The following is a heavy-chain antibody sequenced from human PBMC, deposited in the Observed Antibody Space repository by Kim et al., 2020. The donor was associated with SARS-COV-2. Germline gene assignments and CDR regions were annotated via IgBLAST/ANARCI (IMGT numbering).Heavy chain of an antibody. V-gene: IGHV1-46*01. CDR1: GYTFTSYY. J-gene: IGHJ6*02. CDR2: INPSGGST. CDR3: ARDLPTPTSLSPYYDFWGGHQERVDGMDV. D-gene: IGHD3-3*01. Sequence: ASVKVSCKASGYTFTSYYMHWVRQAPGQGLEWMGIINPSGGSTSYAQKFQGRVTMTRDTSTSTVYMELSSLRSEDTAVYYCARDLPTPTSLSPYYDFWGGHQERVDGMDVWGQGTTVTVSS.